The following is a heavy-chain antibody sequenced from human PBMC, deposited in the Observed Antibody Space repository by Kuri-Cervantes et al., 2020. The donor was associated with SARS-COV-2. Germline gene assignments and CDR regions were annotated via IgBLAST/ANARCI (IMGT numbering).Heavy chain of an antibody. CDR2: IRYDGSNK. CDR1: GFTFSSYG. J-gene: IGHJ4*02. Sequence: GGSLRLTCAASGFTFSSYGMHWVRQAPGKGLEWVAFIRYDGSNKYYADPVKVRFTISRDNSKNTLYLQMNSLRAEDTAVYYCARGGSGSYPSPYYFDYWGQGTLVTVSS. V-gene: IGHV3-30*02. D-gene: IGHD1-26*01. CDR3: ARGGSGSYPSPYYFDY.